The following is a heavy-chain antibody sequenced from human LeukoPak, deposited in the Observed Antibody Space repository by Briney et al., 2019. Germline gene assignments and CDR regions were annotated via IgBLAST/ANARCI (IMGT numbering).Heavy chain of an antibody. CDR1: GFTFSSYA. D-gene: IGHD3-10*01. CDR2: ISGTGDRT. J-gene: IGHJ4*02. Sequence: GGSLRLSCAASGFTFSSYAMSWVRQAPGKGLEWVAAISGTGDRTYYADSVKGRFTISSDKSKNTLYLQMNSLRAEDTAIYYCAKYYYGPGSDYCLDYWGQGTLVTVSS. CDR3: AKYYYGPGSDYCLDY. V-gene: IGHV3-23*01.